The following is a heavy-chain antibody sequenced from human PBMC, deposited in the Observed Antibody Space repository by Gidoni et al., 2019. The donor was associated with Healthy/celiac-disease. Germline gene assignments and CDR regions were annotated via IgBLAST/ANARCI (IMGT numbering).Heavy chain of an antibody. CDR2: IYSGGST. CDR1: AFTVSSNY. J-gene: IGHJ6*02. V-gene: IGHV3-66*02. CDR3: ARGVACGSCYYPSYYYGMDV. D-gene: IGHD2-15*01. Sequence: EVTLVASGGGFVQPGGSLRLSCAASAFTVSSNYMSWVRQAPGKGLEWVSVIYSGGSTYYADSVKGRFTISRDNCKNTLYLKMNSLRAEDTAVYYCARGVACGSCYYPSYYYGMDVWGQGTTVTVSS.